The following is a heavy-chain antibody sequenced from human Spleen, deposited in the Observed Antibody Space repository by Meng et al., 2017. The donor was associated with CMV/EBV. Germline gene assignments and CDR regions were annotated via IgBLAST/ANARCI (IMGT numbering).Heavy chain of an antibody. CDR2: IGSSSDVI. D-gene: IGHD3-22*01. Sequence: GESLKISCAASGFAFSSYSLNWLRQAPGKGLEWLSYIGSSSDVIYYADSVKGRFTISRDNAKNSLYLQMNSLRAEDTAVYYCARGRYYYDSSGSASNAFDIWGQGTMVTVSS. CDR1: GFAFSSYS. CDR3: ARGRYYYDSSGSASNAFDI. J-gene: IGHJ3*02. V-gene: IGHV3-48*04.